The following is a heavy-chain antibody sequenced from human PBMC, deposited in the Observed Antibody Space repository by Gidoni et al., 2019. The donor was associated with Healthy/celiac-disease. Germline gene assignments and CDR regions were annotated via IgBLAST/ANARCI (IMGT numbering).Heavy chain of an antibody. CDR3: ARVASSGVYYYYGMDV. J-gene: IGHJ6*02. Sequence: QMQLQESGPGLVKPSETLSLTCTVSGGSISSYYWSWIRQPPGKGLEWIWYIYYSGSTNYNPSLKSRVTISVDTSKNQFSLKLSSVTAADTAVYYCARVASSGVYYYYGMDVWGQGTTVTVSS. D-gene: IGHD3-22*01. CDR2: IYYSGST. V-gene: IGHV4-59*01. CDR1: GGSISSYY.